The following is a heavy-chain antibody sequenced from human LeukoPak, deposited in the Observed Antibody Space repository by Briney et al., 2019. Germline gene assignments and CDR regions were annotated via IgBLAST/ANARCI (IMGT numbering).Heavy chain of an antibody. D-gene: IGHD2-21*01. J-gene: IGHJ2*01. CDR2: IGDGGGTT. V-gene: IGHV3-23*01. CDR3: AKAIPYWYFYL. CDR1: GFTVNSYE. Sequence: GGSLRLSCAASGFTVNSYEMTWVRQAPGKGVEWLSSIGDGGGTTYADSVKGRFTISRDSSNNTLYLQMNSLTAEDTAIYYSAKAIPYWYFYLCGRGALVTVSS.